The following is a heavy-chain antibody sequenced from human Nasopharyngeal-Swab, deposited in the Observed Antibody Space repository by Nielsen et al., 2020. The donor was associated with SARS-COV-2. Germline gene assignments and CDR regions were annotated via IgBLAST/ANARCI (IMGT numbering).Heavy chain of an antibody. CDR1: GFTFSDYY. CDR2: ISSSGSTI. V-gene: IGHV3-11*04. Sequence: GESLKISCAASGFTFSDYYMSWIRQAPGKGLEWVSYISSSGSTIYYADSVKGRFTISRDNAKNSLYLQMNSLRAEDTAVYYCARYGGIQILTGYFDYWGPGTLGTVSS. CDR3: ARYGGIQILTGYFDY. D-gene: IGHD3-9*01. J-gene: IGHJ4*02.